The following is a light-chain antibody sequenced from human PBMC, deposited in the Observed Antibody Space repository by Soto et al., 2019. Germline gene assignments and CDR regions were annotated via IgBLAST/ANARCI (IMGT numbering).Light chain of an antibody. V-gene: IGKV3-15*01. CDR3: HQYNSWLTWT. CDR2: CAS. CDR1: QSVSISY. Sequence: ETVLTQSPGTLSLSTGESATLSCRSSQSVSISYLAWYQQKPGQPPRLLIYCASTRATGIPARFSGSGSGTGFTLTISSLQSEDFAVYYCHQYNSWLTWTFGQGTKVDNK. J-gene: IGKJ1*01.